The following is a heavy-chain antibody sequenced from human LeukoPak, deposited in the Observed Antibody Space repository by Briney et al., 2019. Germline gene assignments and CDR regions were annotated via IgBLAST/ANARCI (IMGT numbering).Heavy chain of an antibody. J-gene: IGHJ2*01. Sequence: GGSLRLSCAASGIIFSNYAMHWVRQGPGKGLECIPTISSDGGSTYYANSVKGRFTISRDNSKNTLYLQMGSLRAEDMAVYYCARGRQGAKTRYFDLWGRGTRVTVSS. D-gene: IGHD1-26*01. CDR1: GIIFSNYA. CDR3: ARGRQGAKTRYFDL. CDR2: ISSDGGST. V-gene: IGHV3-64*01.